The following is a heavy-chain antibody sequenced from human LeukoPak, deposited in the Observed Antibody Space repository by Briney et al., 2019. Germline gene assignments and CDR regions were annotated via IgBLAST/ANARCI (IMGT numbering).Heavy chain of an antibody. D-gene: IGHD6-13*01. CDR1: GGSFSGYY. CDR3: ARRAGTLAGRGGKAAASSMVGYYYYYSMDV. Sequence: SETLSLTYAVYGGSFSGYYWSWIRQPPGKGLEWIGEINHSGSTNYNPSLKSRVTISVDTSKNQFSLKLSSVTAADTAVYSCARRAGTLAGRGGKAAASSMVGYYYYYSMDVWGKGTTVTISS. J-gene: IGHJ6*03. CDR2: INHSGST. V-gene: IGHV4-34*01.